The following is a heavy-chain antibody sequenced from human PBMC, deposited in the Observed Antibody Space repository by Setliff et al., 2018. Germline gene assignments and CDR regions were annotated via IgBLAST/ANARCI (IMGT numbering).Heavy chain of an antibody. Sequence: PGGSLRLSCAASGFTFSSYWMHWVRQTPGKGLVWVSRMRSDGSTTDYADSVRGRFTISRDNAKNTLFLQMNSLRAEDTAVYYCARDPHFDSWGQGTLVTVSS. J-gene: IGHJ4*02. CDR3: ARDPHFDS. V-gene: IGHV3-74*01. CDR1: GFTFSSYW. CDR2: MRSDGSTT.